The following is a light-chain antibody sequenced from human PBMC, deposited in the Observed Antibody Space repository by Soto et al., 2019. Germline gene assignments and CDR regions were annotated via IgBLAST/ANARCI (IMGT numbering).Light chain of an antibody. CDR3: QQYYSYPRT. J-gene: IGKJ1*01. CDR2: AAS. Sequence: DIQVTQSPPTLSASVGDRVTITCRASQTISTWMAWYQQKPGKAPNLLIYAASTLKSGVPSRFSGSGSGTDFTLTISSLQPDDFATYYCQQYYSYPRTFGQGTKVDI. V-gene: IGKV1-5*01. CDR1: QTISTW.